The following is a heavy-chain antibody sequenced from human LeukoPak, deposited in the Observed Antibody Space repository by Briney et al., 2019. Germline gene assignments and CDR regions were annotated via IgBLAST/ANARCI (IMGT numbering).Heavy chain of an antibody. CDR2: IYYSGST. Sequence: SETLSLTCTVSGGSISSSSYYWGWIRQPPGKGLGWIGSIYYSGSTYYNPSLKSRVTISVDTSKNQFSLKLGSVTAADTAVYYCARLSPYSSGWYGEYYFDYWGQGTLVTVSS. CDR1: GGSISSSSYY. J-gene: IGHJ4*02. V-gene: IGHV4-39*01. D-gene: IGHD6-19*01. CDR3: ARLSPYSSGWYGEYYFDY.